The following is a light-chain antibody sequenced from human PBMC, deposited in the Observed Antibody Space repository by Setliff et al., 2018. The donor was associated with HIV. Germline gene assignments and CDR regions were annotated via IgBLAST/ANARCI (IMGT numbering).Light chain of an antibody. J-gene: IGLJ3*02. CDR1: TSDVGCFTY. CDR2: DVT. V-gene: IGLV2-14*03. CDR3: SSYTTNTDV. Sequence: QSALTQPASVSGSPGQSITISCTAATSDVGCFTYVSWYQQHPGKAPKLMIYDVTHRPSGVSNLFSGSKSGNTASLTISGLQAEDEADYYCSSYTTNTDVFGGGTKVTVL.